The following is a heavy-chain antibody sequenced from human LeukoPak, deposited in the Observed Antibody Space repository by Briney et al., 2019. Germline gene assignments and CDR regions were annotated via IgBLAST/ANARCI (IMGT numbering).Heavy chain of an antibody. CDR3: ARGQDLRYFDWLTNDY. J-gene: IGHJ4*02. V-gene: IGHV1-2*02. CDR2: INPNSGGT. Sequence: ASVKVSCKASGYTFTGYYMHWVRQAPGQGLEWMGWINPNSGGTNYAQKFQGRVTMTRDTSISTAYMELSRLRSDDTAVYYCARGQDLRYFDWLTNDYWGQGTLVTVSS. CDR1: GYTFTGYY. D-gene: IGHD3-9*01.